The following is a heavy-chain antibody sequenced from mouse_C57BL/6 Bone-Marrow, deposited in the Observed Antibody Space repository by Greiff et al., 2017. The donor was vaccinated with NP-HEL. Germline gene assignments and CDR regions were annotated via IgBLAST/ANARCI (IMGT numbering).Heavy chain of an antibody. J-gene: IGHJ3*01. CDR3: ARGKAGAY. CDR1: GYTFTSYG. CDR2: IYPRSGNT. Sequence: VQGVESGAELARPGASVKLSCKASGYTFTSYGISWVKQRTGQGLEWIGEIYPRSGNTYYNEKFKGKATLTADKSSSTAYMELRSLTSEDSAVYFCARGKAGAYWGQGTLVTVSA. V-gene: IGHV1-81*01.